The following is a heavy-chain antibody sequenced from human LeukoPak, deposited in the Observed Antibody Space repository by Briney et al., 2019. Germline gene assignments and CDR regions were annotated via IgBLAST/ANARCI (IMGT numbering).Heavy chain of an antibody. V-gene: IGHV4-59*01. Sequence: PSETLSLTCTVSGGSISSYYWSWIRQPPGKGLEWIGYIYYSGSTNYNPSLKSRVTISVDTSKNQFSLKLSSVTAADTAVYYCARNAMLYYYTDVWGKGTTVTVSS. CDR1: GGSISSYY. D-gene: IGHD2-2*01. CDR3: ARNAMLYYYTDV. CDR2: IYYSGST. J-gene: IGHJ6*03.